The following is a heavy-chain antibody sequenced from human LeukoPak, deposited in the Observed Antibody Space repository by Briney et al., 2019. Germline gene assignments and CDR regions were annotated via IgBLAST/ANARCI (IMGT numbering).Heavy chain of an antibody. V-gene: IGHV3-11*01. Sequence: PGGSLRLSCAASGFTFIDYYMSWIRQAPGKGLEWLSYINIGGTKTHYADSVKGRFTISRDNAKKSLYLEMNNLRAEDTAVYYCATDGAGFDTWGQGVLVTVSS. J-gene: IGHJ5*02. CDR1: GFTFIDYY. CDR2: INIGGTKT. CDR3: ATDGAGFDT.